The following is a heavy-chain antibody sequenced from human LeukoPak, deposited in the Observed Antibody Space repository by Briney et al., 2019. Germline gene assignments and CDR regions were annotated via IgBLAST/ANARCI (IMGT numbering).Heavy chain of an antibody. CDR3: ARDEDYDILTGPLAGIR. CDR2: ISSSSSYI. V-gene: IGHV3-21*01. D-gene: IGHD3-9*01. J-gene: IGHJ4*02. CDR1: GFTFSSYC. Sequence: GGSLRLSCAASGFTFSSYCMNWVRQAPGKGLEWVSSISSSSSYIYYADSVKGRFTISRDNAKNSLYLQMNSLRAEDTAVYYCARDEDYDILTGPLAGIRWGQGTLVTVSS.